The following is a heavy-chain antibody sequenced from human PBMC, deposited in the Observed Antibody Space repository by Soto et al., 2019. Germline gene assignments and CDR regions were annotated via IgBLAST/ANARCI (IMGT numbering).Heavy chain of an antibody. V-gene: IGHV3-53*01. Sequence: EVQLVESGGGLIQPGGSLRLSCAASGFAVRNKYMTWVRHAPGKGLEWVSVIYGGGTTYYADSVKGRFTISRDTSKDTLYLQMNSLRAEDTAVYYCVQTTGWPGFDFWGQGTLVTVSS. CDR2: IYGGGTT. CDR3: VQTTGWPGFDF. J-gene: IGHJ4*02. D-gene: IGHD6-19*01. CDR1: GFAVRNKY.